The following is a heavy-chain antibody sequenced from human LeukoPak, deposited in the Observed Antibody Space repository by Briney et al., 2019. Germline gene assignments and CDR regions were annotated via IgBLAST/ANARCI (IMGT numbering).Heavy chain of an antibody. CDR2: IYYSGST. CDR1: GGSISSGDYY. J-gene: IGHJ3*02. Sequence: PSETLSLTCTVSGGSISSGDYYWSWIRQPPGKGLEWIGYIYYSGSTYYNPSLKSRVTISVDTSKNQFSLKLSSVTAADTAVYYCARGSYYYDSSGPPSAFDIWGQGTMVTVSS. V-gene: IGHV4-30-4*01. CDR3: ARGSYYYDSSGPPSAFDI. D-gene: IGHD3-22*01.